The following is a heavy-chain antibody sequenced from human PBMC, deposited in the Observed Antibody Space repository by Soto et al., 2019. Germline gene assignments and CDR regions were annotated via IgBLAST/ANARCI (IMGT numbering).Heavy chain of an antibody. J-gene: IGHJ5*02. V-gene: IGHV3-48*02. Sequence: EVQLVESGGGLVQPGGSLRLSCAASGFTFSSFGMNWVRQAPGKGLEWVSYISSSSSTIYYADSVKGRFTISRDSATNSLYLQMNSLRDEDTAVYYCARAGGWYADWFDPWGQGTLVTVSS. CDR2: ISSSSSTI. CDR1: GFTFSSFG. D-gene: IGHD6-19*01. CDR3: ARAGGWYADWFDP.